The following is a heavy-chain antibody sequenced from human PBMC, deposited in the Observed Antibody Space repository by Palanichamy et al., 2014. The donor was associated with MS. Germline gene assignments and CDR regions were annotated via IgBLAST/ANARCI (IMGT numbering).Heavy chain of an antibody. Sequence: EVQLLESGGVLVQPGGSLRLSCAASGFTFSSYAMSWVRQAPGRGLEWVSTISSSGGSTYYADSVKGRFTISRDNPKNTLYLQMNSLRAEDTAIYYCAKSVGANYFDYWGQGTLVTVSS. CDR1: GFTFSSYA. V-gene: IGHV3-23*01. CDR2: ISSSGGST. J-gene: IGHJ4*02. CDR3: AKSVGANYFDY. D-gene: IGHD1-26*01.